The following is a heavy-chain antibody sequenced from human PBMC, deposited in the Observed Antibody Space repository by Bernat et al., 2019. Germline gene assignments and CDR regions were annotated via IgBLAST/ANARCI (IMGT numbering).Heavy chain of an antibody. Sequence: EVQLVESGGGLVQPGGSLRLSCAASGFSCSNYWMHWVRQVPGKGLVWVSRINSDGTTTNDVDSVKGRFTISRDNAKNTLFLQMSSLRAEDTAVYYCSRQQWLDCWGQGTLVTVSS. V-gene: IGHV3-74*01. J-gene: IGHJ4*02. CDR2: INSDGTTT. CDR1: GFSCSNYW. D-gene: IGHD6-19*01. CDR3: SRQQWLDC.